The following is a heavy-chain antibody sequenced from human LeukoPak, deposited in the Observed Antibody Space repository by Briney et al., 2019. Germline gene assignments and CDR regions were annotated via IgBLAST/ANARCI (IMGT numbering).Heavy chain of an antibody. V-gene: IGHV3-74*01. Sequence: GGSLRLSCAASGFTFSSYWMHWVRQAPGKGLVWVSRINSDGSSTSYADSVKGRFTISRDNAENSLYLQMNSLRTEDTAVYYCARDQPDPAGTGPRFDCWGQGSLVTVSS. D-gene: IGHD1-1*01. CDR3: ARDQPDPAGTGPRFDC. J-gene: IGHJ4*02. CDR2: INSDGSST. CDR1: GFTFSSYW.